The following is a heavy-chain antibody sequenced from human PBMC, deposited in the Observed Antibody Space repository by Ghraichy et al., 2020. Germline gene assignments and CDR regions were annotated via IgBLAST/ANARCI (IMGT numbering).Heavy chain of an antibody. J-gene: IGHJ4*02. CDR3: KKGDWLDY. CDR1: GFPFNTFY. CDR2: ISVRDGTT. D-gene: IGHD2-21*02. V-gene: IGHV3-23*01. Sequence: GGSLRLSCAASGFPFNTFYMSWVRQAPGKGLEWVSVISVRDGTTNYAGSVQGRFSISRDNSKNSLYLQMNSLRVEDTAIYYCKKGDWLDYWGQGTLVTVSS.